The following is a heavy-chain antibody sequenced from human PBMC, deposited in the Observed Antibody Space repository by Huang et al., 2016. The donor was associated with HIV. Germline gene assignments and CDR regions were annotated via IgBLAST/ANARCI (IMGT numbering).Heavy chain of an antibody. CDR3: ARGSLEYSVSSSLDY. J-gene: IGHJ4*02. CDR2: FMHVFDSQ. CDR1: GGPFRSYS. V-gene: IGHV1-69*13. Sequence: QVPLLQSGAEVKKPGSSVKVSCKASGGPFRSYSIAWVRTAPGQGLEWMARFMHVFDSQNYAQKVHGRVRGTEDEATSTVYMELRDLRPDDTAVYFCARGSLEYSVSSSLDYWGQGTHVTVSS. D-gene: IGHD4-4*01.